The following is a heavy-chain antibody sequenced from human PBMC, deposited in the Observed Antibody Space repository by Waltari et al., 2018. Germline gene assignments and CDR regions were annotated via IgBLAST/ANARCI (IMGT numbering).Heavy chain of an antibody. CDR3: ATSRGERYNWNAVYGMDV. CDR2: LYHSGST. Sequence: QLQLQESGPRLVKPSQTLSLTCVVSGGPISSGGYSWSWTRPPPGKGLEWIGYLYHSGSTNYNPSLKSRVTISVDRSKNQFSLKLSSVTAADTAVYFCATSRGERYNWNAVYGMDVWGQGTTVTVSS. J-gene: IGHJ6*02. D-gene: IGHD1-20*01. CDR1: GGPISSGGYS. V-gene: IGHV4-30-2*01.